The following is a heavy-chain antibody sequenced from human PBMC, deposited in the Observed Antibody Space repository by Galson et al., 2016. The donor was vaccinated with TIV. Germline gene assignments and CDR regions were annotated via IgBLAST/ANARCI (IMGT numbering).Heavy chain of an antibody. D-gene: IGHD3-10*01. J-gene: IGHJ5*01. V-gene: IGHV3-21*01. Sequence: SLRLSCAASGFTFRNYRMSWVRQAPGKGLEWVSSTTSSSTYIFYADSVKGRFTISRDNGKNSLYLQMNSLRAEDTAVYYCARGSITMVRGENWFDSWGQGTLVTVSS. CDR3: ARGSITMVRGENWFDS. CDR2: TTSSSTYI. CDR1: GFTFRNYR.